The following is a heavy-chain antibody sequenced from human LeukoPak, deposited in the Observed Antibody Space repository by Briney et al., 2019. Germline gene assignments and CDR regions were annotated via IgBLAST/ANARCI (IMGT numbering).Heavy chain of an antibody. J-gene: IGHJ5*02. CDR1: GGSFSGYY. Sequence: SETLSLTCAAYGGSFSGYYWSWIRQPPGKGLEWIGEINHSGSTNYNPSLKSRVTISVDTSKNQFSLKLSSVTAADTAVYYCARGLGDIVVVPAAMGVRPSTYWFDPWGQGTLVTVSS. V-gene: IGHV4-34*01. CDR2: INHSGST. D-gene: IGHD2-2*01. CDR3: ARGLGDIVVVPAAMGVRPSTYWFDP.